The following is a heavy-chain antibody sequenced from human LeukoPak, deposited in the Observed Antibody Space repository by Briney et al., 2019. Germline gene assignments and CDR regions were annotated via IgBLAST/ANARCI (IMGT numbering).Heavy chain of an antibody. J-gene: IGHJ6*03. CDR2: IYHSGST. Sequence: SETLSLTCTVSGYSISSGYYWGWVRQPPGKGLEWIGSIYHSGSTYYNPSLKGRVTISVDTSKNQFSLKLSSVAAADTAVYYCARRINSYGYYYMDVWGKGTTVTVSS. D-gene: IGHD5-18*01. V-gene: IGHV4-38-2*02. CDR1: GYSISSGYY. CDR3: ARRINSYGYYYMDV.